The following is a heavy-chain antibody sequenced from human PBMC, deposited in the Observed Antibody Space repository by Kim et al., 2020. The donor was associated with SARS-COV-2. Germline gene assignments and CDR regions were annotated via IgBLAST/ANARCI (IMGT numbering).Heavy chain of an antibody. CDR1: GFALSGSA. V-gene: IGHV3-73*01. D-gene: IGHD6-19*01. CDR3: ARIYLAGRDN. J-gene: IGHJ4*02. Sequence: GGSLRLSCVASGFALSGSAIHWVRQASGKGLEWIGRTKSKINNYATSYAASVEGRFTVSRDDSKNTAYLLMNNVKVEDTAVYYCARIYLAGRDNWGQGT. CDR2: TKSKINNYAT.